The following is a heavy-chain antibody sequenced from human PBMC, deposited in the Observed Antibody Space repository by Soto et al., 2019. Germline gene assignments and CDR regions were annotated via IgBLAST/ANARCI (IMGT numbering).Heavy chain of an antibody. J-gene: IGHJ5*02. CDR2: IRSKAYGGTT. CDR1: GFSLGGYA. V-gene: IGHV3-49*04. CDR3: TIAADQGEWLDP. Sequence: GGTLRLSCTVSGFSLGGYAMSWVRQAPGKGLEWVGFIRSKAYGGTTEYAASVKGRFTISRDDSKSIAYLQMNSLKTDDTAVYYCTIAADQGEWLDPWGQGTLVTVSS. D-gene: IGHD3-16*01.